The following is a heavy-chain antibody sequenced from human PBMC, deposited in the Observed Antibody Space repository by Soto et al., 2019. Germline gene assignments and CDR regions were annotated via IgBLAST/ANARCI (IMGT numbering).Heavy chain of an antibody. V-gene: IGHV3-64*04. J-gene: IGHJ4*02. CDR1: GFTFSSYA. D-gene: IGHD2-2*01. CDR3: AKDDSVPAAEDY. Sequence: PGGSLRLCCAASGFTFSSYAMQWVRQAPGKGLEYVSAISGNGGSTYYANSVKGRFTISRDNSKNTLYLQMNSLRAEDTAVYYCAKDDSVPAAEDYWGQGTLVTVSS. CDR2: ISGNGGST.